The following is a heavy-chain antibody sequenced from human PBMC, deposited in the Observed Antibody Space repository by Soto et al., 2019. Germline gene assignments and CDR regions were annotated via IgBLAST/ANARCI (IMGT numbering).Heavy chain of an antibody. D-gene: IGHD4-17*01. CDR1: GYSFTDYK. J-gene: IGHJ4*02. V-gene: IGHV1-2*04. Sequence: EASVKVSCKTSGYSFTDYKLHWVRQAPGQGLEWMGWVDPNGGGSNSAQKFQGSVTMTWGTSITTAYLDLTRLTTNDTATYFCATGVDYGDFEGFDFWGQGTLVTVSS. CDR2: VDPNGGGS. CDR3: ATGVDYGDFEGFDF.